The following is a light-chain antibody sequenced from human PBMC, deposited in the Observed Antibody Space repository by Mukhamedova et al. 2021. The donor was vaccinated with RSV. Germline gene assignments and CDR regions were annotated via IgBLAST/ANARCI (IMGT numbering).Light chain of an antibody. J-gene: IGLJ3*02. Sequence: LIFDNDQRPSGVPDRFSGSKSGSSASLSISGLQSDDEADYFCGVWDDRLGGPVFARGTKLTVL. CDR2: DND. CDR3: GVWDDRLGGPV. V-gene: IGLV1-44*01.